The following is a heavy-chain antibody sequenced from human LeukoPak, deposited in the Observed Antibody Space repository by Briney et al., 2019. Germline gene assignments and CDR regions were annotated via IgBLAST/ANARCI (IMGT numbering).Heavy chain of an antibody. V-gene: IGHV4-39*01. CDR3: ARHYYGDFSFDY. CDR2: IYYSGST. Sequence: SETLSLTCTVSGGSIITSSYYWGWIRQPPGKGLEWTGSIYYSGSTYYNPSLKSRVTISVDTSKNQFSLKLSSVTAADTAVYYCARHYYGDFSFDYWGQGTLVTVYS. J-gene: IGHJ4*02. CDR1: GGSIITSSYY. D-gene: IGHD4-17*01.